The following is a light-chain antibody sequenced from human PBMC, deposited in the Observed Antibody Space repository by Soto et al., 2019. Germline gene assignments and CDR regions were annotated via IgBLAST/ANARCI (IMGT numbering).Light chain of an antibody. J-gene: IGKJ4*01. V-gene: IGKV1-27*01. CDR2: AAS. CDR1: QGIDNF. CDR3: QKCRTAPFT. Sequence: DIQMTQSPSSLSAFVGDRVTITFRASQGIDNFLAWYQQKPGKVPKLLIYAASTLQSGVPSRFSGSGSGTDFTLTISSLQPEDVATYYCQKCRTAPFTFGGGTKVDIK.